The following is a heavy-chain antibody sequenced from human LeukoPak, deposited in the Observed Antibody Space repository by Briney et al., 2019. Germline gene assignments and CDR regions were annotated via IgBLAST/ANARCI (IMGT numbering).Heavy chain of an antibody. CDR1: GFTFSSYG. CDR2: IWYDGSNK. Sequence: GRSLRLSCAASGFTFSSYGMHWVRQAPGKGLEWVAVIWYDGSNKYYADSVKGRFTISRDNSKNTLYLQMNSPRAEDTAVYYCARDQPPGFLDYWGQGTLVTVSS. D-gene: IGHD3-10*01. V-gene: IGHV3-33*01. CDR3: ARDQPPGFLDY. J-gene: IGHJ4*02.